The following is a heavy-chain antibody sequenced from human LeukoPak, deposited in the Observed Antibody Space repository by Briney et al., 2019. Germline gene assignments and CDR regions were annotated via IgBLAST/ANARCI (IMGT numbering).Heavy chain of an antibody. CDR1: GFTFRSFW. CDR2: ISENGDRI. Sequence: PGGSLRLSCAASGFTFRSFWMHWVRQAPGKGLEYVSAISENGDRIYYANSVKGRFTNSRDNSKNTLYLQMDSLRDEDTAVYYCERDRVGGWAFDIWGQGTMVTVSS. CDR3: ERDRVGGWAFDI. D-gene: IGHD3-16*01. J-gene: IGHJ3*02. V-gene: IGHV3-64*01.